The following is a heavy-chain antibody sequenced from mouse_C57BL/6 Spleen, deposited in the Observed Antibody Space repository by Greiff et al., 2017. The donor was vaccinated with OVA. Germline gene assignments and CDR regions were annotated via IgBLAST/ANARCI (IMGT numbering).Heavy chain of an antibody. V-gene: IGHV5-2*03. D-gene: IGHD4-1*01. J-gene: IGHJ3*01. Sequence: EVKLEESGGGLVQPGESLELSCESNEYEFPSHDMSWVRKTPEKRLELVAAINSDGGSTYYPDTMERRFIISRDNTKKTLYLQMSSLRSEDTALYYCARHELGRTWFAYWGQGTLVTVSA. CDR1: EYEFPSHD. CDR3: ARHELGRTWFAY. CDR2: INSDGGST.